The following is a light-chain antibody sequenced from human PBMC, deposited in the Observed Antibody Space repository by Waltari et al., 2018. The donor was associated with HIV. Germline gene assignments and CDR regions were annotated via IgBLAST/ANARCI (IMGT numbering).Light chain of an antibody. CDR1: SSNLGTNT. Sequence: QSVLTQPPSASGTPGQRVTISCSGSSSNLGTNTVSWYQQVPGTSPKLLIYNNHQRPAGVPDRFSGSKSGTAASLAITGLQSEDEADYHCAAWDDSLNGQVVFGGGTKLTVL. CDR2: NNH. CDR3: AAWDDSLNGQVV. V-gene: IGLV1-44*01. J-gene: IGLJ3*02.